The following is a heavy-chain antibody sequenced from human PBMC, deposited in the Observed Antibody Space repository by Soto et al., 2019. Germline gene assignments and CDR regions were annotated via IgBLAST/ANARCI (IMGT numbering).Heavy chain of an antibody. CDR3: ATQPGGGGY. CDR1: GFTVSNNY. D-gene: IGHD3-10*01. CDR2: IYSGGYT. Sequence: EVQLVESGGGLIQPGGSLRLSCAVSGFTVSNNYMSWVRQAPGKGLEGVSVIYSGGYTAYGDSVKGRFTISRDNSKKPPYLQINNRGAERPGVFYGATQPGGGGYWGQGTLVTVSS. J-gene: IGHJ4*02. V-gene: IGHV3-53*01.